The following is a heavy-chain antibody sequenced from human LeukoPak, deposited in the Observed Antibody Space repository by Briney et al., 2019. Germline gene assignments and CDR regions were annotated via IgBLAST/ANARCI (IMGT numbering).Heavy chain of an antibody. Sequence: PGGSLRLSCAASGFTVSSHYMTWVRQAPGKGLEWVSVIYSYDSGGGTYYADSVKGRFTVSRDNSKNTVYLQMNSLRVEDTAVYYCVRVLGSGGNRDVDFWGQGTLVTVSS. CDR1: GFTVSSHY. V-gene: IGHV3-53*01. D-gene: IGHD2-21*01. CDR2: IYSYDSGGGT. CDR3: VRVLGSGGNRDVDF. J-gene: IGHJ4*02.